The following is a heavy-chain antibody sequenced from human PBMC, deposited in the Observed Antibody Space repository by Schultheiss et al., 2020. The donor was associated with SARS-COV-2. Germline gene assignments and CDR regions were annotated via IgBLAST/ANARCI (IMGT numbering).Heavy chain of an antibody. CDR2: TYYRSKWYN. Sequence: SETLSLTCAISGDSVSSNSAAWNWIRQSPSRGLEWLGRTYYRSKWYNDYAVFVKSRITINPDTSKNQFSLKLSSVTAADTAVYYCARGGHPPKYQLLVHYYYYGMDVWGQGTTVTVSS. J-gene: IGHJ6*02. CDR3: ARGGHPPKYQLLVHYYYYGMDV. V-gene: IGHV6-1*01. D-gene: IGHD2-2*01. CDR1: GDSVSSNSAA.